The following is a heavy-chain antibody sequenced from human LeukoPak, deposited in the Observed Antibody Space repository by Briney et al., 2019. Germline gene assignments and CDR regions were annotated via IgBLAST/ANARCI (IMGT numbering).Heavy chain of an antibody. J-gene: IGHJ4*02. CDR2: ISGSGGST. D-gene: IGHD6-13*01. CDR3: ARYGIIAAFDY. Sequence: GGSLRLSCAASGFTFSTYGMSWVRQAPGKGLEWVSGISGSGGSTYYADSVKGRFTISRDNSKNSLYLQMNSLRAEDTAVYYCARYGIIAAFDYWGQGTLVTVSS. CDR1: GFTFSTYG. V-gene: IGHV3-23*01.